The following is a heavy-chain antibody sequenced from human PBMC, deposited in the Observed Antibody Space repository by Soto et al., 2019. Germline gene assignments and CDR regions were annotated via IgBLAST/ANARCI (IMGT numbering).Heavy chain of an antibody. Sequence: GGSLRLSCAASGFTFSFYAMHWVRQAPGKGLEWVAVISYNGRNKYYVDSVKGRFTISRDNSQDTPYLQMDSLRPDDTAVYYCARTHRYSPAAIPYWGQGTLVTVSS. CDR1: GFTFSFYA. V-gene: IGHV3-30*04. D-gene: IGHD2-2*02. CDR2: ISYNGRNK. CDR3: ARTHRYSPAAIPY. J-gene: IGHJ4*02.